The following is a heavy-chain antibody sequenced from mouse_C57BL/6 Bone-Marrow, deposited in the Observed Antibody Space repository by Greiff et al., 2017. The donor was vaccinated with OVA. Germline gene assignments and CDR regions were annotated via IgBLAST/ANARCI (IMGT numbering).Heavy chain of an antibody. D-gene: IGHD4-1*01. J-gene: IGHJ3*01. Sequence: LVESGGDLVKPGGSLKLSCAASGFTFSSYGMSWVRQTPDKRLEWVATISSGGSYTYYPDSVKGRFTISRDNAKNTLYLQMSSLKSEDTAMYYCARRGGTPFAYWGQGTLVTVSA. CDR1: GFTFSSYG. CDR3: ARRGGTPFAY. V-gene: IGHV5-6*02. CDR2: ISSGGSYT.